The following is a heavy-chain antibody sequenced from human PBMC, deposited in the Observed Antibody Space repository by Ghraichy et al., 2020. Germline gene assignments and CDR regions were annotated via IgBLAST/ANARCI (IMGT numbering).Heavy chain of an antibody. D-gene: IGHD6-6*01. CDR2: ISGGGGST. V-gene: IGHV3-23*01. CDR3: AKDAPPSIAARPKYFDY. Sequence: AGSLRLSCAASGFTFRSYTISWVRQAPGKGLEWVSGISGGGGSTFYADSVKGRFTISRDNPKDTLYLQMNSLRAEDTAIYYCAKDAPPSIAARPKYFDYWGQGALVTVSS. CDR1: GFTFRSYT. J-gene: IGHJ4*02.